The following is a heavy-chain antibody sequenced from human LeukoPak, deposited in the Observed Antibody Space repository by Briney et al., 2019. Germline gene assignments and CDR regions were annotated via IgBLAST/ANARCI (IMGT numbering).Heavy chain of an antibody. CDR1: GGSINVYY. CDR3: ARGGSRSYTSSTLDY. D-gene: IGHD6-6*01. V-gene: IGHV4-59*01. CDR2: ISYSGST. Sequence: KTSETLSLTCGVSGGSINVYYWNWIRQSPGKGLEWIGSISYSGSTNYNPPLKSRVTISMDTSKNRFSLKVSSVIAADTAMYYCARGGSRSYTSSTLDYWGQGTLVTVSS. J-gene: IGHJ4*02.